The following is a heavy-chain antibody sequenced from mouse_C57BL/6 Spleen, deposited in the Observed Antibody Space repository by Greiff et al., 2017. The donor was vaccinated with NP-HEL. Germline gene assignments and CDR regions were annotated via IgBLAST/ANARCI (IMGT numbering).Heavy chain of an antibody. J-gene: IGHJ3*01. CDR2: ISSGTRPL. D-gene: IGHD2-3*01. CDR1: GFTFSDYG. Sequence: EVKLVESGGGLVKPFFSLPLSFSSSGFTFSDYGMHWVRQSPATGLEWFAYISSGTRPLYYADTVKGRVTISRDNAKNTLFLQMTRLRSEDTAMYYCARSEVDRYYVCFAYWGQGTLVTVSA. CDR3: ARSEVDRYYVCFAY. V-gene: IGHV5-17*01.